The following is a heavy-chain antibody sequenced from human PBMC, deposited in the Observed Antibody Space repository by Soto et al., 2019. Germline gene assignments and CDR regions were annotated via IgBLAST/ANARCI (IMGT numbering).Heavy chain of an antibody. V-gene: IGHV1-3*01. J-gene: IGHJ5*02. CDR1: GYAFTSYA. Sequence: ASVKVSCKASGYAFTSYAMHWVRQAPGQRLEWMGWINAGNGNTNYAQKLQGRVTMTTDTSTSTAYMELRSLRSDDTAVYYCARDLTLNWFDPWGQGTLVTVSS. CDR3: ARDLTLNWFDP. CDR2: INAGNGNT. D-gene: IGHD1-20*01.